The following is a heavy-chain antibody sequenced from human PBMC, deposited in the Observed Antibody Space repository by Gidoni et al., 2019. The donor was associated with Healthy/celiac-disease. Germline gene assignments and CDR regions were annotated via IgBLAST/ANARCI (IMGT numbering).Heavy chain of an antibody. Sequence: LHLQASVPVLVTPSETLSLPCTVSGGSIRSSSYYWGWIRQPPGKGLEWIGSIAYSGSTYYNPSLKSRVTISVDTAKNQFALKLSSVTAADTAVYYCARGGVAVAGLGFDYWGQGTLVTVAS. J-gene: IGHJ4*02. V-gene: IGHV4-39*01. CDR2: IAYSGST. CDR3: ARGGVAVAGLGFDY. CDR1: GGSIRSSSYY. D-gene: IGHD6-19*01.